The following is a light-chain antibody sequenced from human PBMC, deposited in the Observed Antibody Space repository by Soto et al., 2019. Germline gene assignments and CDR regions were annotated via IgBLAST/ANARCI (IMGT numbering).Light chain of an antibody. CDR1: QSVSSN. J-gene: IGKJ3*01. CDR3: QQYNDWLST. Sequence: EILMTQSPATLSVSPGERATLSCRASQSVSSNLAWYQQKPGQAPRLLIYSASTRATGMPARFSGSGSGTEFTLTISGLQSEDFAVYYCQQYNDWLSTFGPGTKVDLK. CDR2: SAS. V-gene: IGKV3-15*01.